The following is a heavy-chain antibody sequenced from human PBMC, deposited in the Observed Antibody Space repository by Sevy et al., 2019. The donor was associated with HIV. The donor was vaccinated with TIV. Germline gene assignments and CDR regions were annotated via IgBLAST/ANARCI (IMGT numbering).Heavy chain of an antibody. CDR1: GFIFSNYG. V-gene: IGHV3-33*01. D-gene: IGHD1-26*01. CDR2: VWYDGNNK. Sequence: GGSLRLSCAASGFIFSNYGMHWVRQAPGKGLEWVAVVWYDGNNKYYGDSVKGRFTISRDNSKNTLSLQMNSLRAEDTAEYYWARGYSGSDWTFDFWGQGTLVTVSS. J-gene: IGHJ4*02. CDR3: ARGYSGSDWTFDF.